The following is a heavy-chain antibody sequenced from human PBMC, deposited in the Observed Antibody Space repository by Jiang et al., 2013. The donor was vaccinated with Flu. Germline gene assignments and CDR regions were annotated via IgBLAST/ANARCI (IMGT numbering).Heavy chain of an antibody. D-gene: IGHD4-17*01. V-gene: IGHV3-23*01. Sequence: QLLESGGGLVQPGGSLRLSCAASGFTFSNYAMSWVRQAPGKGLEWVSTINQNGDRTYYTDSVKGRFTISRDNSKNTLYLQLNSLRAEDTAVFYCAGGGDYPPYYYYHGMDVWGQGATVTVSS. J-gene: IGHJ6*02. CDR3: AGGGDYPPYYYYHGMDV. CDR2: INQNGDRT. CDR1: GFTFSNYA.